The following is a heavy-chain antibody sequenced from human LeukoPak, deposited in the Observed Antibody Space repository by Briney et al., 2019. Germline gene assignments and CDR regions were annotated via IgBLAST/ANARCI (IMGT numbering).Heavy chain of an antibody. J-gene: IGHJ6*02. CDR1: GYTFTIYW. D-gene: IGHD1-26*01. CDR3: ARRPGATRNYNGMDV. Sequence: GESLKISCKGSGYTFTIYWIGWVRQMPGKGLEWMGIIYPGDSDTRYSPPFQGQVTISADRSISTAYLQWSSLKASDTAIYYCARRPGATRNYNGMDVWGQGTTVTVSS. CDR2: IYPGDSDT. V-gene: IGHV5-51*01.